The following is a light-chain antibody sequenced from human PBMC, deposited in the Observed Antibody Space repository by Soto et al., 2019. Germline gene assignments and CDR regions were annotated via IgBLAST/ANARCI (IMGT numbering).Light chain of an antibody. J-gene: IGKJ1*01. CDR2: GAS. CDR1: QSVSSY. Sequence: EIVLTQSPGTLSLSPGERATLSCRASQSVSSYLAWYQQTPGQAPRLLIFGASSRATGIPDRFSGSGSGTDFTLTISRLEPEDFAVYYCQQYGSSPKTFGQGTKVDIK. CDR3: QQYGSSPKT. V-gene: IGKV3-20*01.